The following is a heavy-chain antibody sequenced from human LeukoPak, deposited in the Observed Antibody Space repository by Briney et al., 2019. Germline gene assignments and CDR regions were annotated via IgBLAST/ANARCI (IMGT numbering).Heavy chain of an antibody. CDR1: GGSISSYY. D-gene: IGHD3-22*01. Sequence: SETLSLTCTVSGGSISSYYWSWIRQPPGKGLEWIGYIYYSGSTNYNPSLKSRVTISVDTPKNQFSLKLSSVTAADTAVYYCARRRDRGYPDYWGQGTLVTVSS. V-gene: IGHV4-59*12. CDR2: IYYSGST. J-gene: IGHJ4*02. CDR3: ARRRDRGYPDY.